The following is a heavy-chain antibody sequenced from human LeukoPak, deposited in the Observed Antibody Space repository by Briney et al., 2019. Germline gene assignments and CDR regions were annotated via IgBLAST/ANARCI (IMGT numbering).Heavy chain of an antibody. CDR2: VDYSGRT. Sequence: PSETLSLTCAVYGGSFSGYYWSWIRQPPGKGLEWIGNVDYSGRTHYNPSLMSRVTIYADNSKNQFSLKLRSVTAADTAVYYCARLDASSAHFSGSFPDYWGQGTLVTVSS. D-gene: IGHD3-10*01. J-gene: IGHJ4*02. V-gene: IGHV4-34*01. CDR3: ARLDASSAHFSGSFPDY. CDR1: GGSFSGYY.